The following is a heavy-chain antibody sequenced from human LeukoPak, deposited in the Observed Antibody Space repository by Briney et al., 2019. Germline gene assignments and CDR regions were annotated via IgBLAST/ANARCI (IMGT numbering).Heavy chain of an antibody. CDR2: IIPIFGTA. Sequence: SVKVSCKASGGTFSSYAISWVRQAPGQGLEWMGGIIPIFGTANYAQKFQGRVTITTDESTSTAYMELSSLRSDDTAVYYCARVVTMVRGVYAFDIWGQGTMVTVSS. CDR1: GGTFSSYA. V-gene: IGHV1-69*05. CDR3: ARVVTMVRGVYAFDI. J-gene: IGHJ3*02. D-gene: IGHD3-10*01.